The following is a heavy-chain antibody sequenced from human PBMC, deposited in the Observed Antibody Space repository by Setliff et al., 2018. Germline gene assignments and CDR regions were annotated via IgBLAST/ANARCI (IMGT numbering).Heavy chain of an antibody. CDR2: IYPGDPDT. Sequence: PGESLKISCKGSGYSFTNYWIGWVRQMPGKVLEWMGIIYPGDPDTRYTPSFQGLVTISADKSIRTAYLQWSSLKASDTALYYCARLVRDIVVVPAPGGDYYYYYGMDVWGQGTTVTVSS. V-gene: IGHV5-51*01. CDR1: GYSFTNYW. D-gene: IGHD2-2*01. J-gene: IGHJ6*02. CDR3: ARLVRDIVVVPAPGGDYYYYYGMDV.